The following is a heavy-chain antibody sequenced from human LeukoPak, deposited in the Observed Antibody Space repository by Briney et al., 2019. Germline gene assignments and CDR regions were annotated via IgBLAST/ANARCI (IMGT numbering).Heavy chain of an antibody. CDR2: IIPIFGTA. J-gene: IGHJ4*02. D-gene: IGHD3-22*01. CDR3: ARGGGDSSGYYLDY. CDR1: GYTFTTYG. Sequence: SVKVSCKASGYTFTTYGFSWVRQAPGQGLEWMGGIIPIFGTANYAQKFQGRVTITADESTSTAYMELSSLRSEDTAVYYCARGGGDSSGYYLDYWGQGTLVTVSS. V-gene: IGHV1-69*13.